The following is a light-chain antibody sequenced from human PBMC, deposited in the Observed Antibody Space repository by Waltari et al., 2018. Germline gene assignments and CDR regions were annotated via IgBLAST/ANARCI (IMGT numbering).Light chain of an antibody. CDR2: DVS. V-gene: IGLV2-11*01. CDR3: FSYAGSYTFRV. Sequence: QSALTQPRSVSGSPGQSVTISCTGNISDFGGYNYISWYPHQPGKDPKLMLYDVSKRPSWGPDRFSGAKSGNKAALTISGLQAEDEADDYCFSYAGSYTFRVFGGGTKLTVL. J-gene: IGLJ2*01. CDR1: ISDFGGYNY.